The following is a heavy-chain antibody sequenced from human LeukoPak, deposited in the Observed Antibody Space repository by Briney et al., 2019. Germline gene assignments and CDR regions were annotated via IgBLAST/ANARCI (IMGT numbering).Heavy chain of an antibody. CDR1: GFTFDDYA. Sequence: SLRLTCAASGFTFDDYAMHWVRQAPGKGLEWGSGISWDSGRIGYADSVKSRFTISRDNAKNSLYLQMNSLRAEDTALYYCAKSRGYDILTGFDYWGQGTLVTVSS. CDR3: AKSRGYDILTGFDY. J-gene: IGHJ4*02. V-gene: IGHV3-9*01. CDR2: ISWDSGRI. D-gene: IGHD3-9*01.